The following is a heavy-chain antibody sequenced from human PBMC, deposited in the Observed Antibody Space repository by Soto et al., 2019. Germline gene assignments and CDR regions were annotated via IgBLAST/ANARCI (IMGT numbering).Heavy chain of an antibody. J-gene: IGHJ6*02. CDR1: GFTFSDYA. CDR2: IRSNAYGGTA. CDR3: TRDLSPPSSGGGDCYVMDV. V-gene: IGHV3-49*04. D-gene: IGHD2-21*02. Sequence: PGGSLRLSCTASGFTFSDYAMSWVRQTPGKGLEWVGFIRSNAYGGTAEYAASVKGRFAISRDDSKSIAYLQMASLKSEDTAVYYCTRDLSPPSSGGGDCYVMDVWGQGTTVTVSS.